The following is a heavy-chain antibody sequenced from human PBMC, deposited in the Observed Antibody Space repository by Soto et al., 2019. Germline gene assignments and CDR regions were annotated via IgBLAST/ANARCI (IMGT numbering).Heavy chain of an antibody. CDR2: IYYTGST. J-gene: IGHJ4*02. V-gene: IGHV4-59*01. CDR1: GDSINNYY. CDR3: AKYRRTQAEGFTLDY. Sequence: SETLSLTCTVSGDSINNYYWSWIRQPPGKKLEWIGYIYYTGSTTYNPSLEGRVTVSVDTSKNQFSLKLNSVNAADTAVYYCAKYRRTQAEGFTLDYWGRGTLVTVSS. D-gene: IGHD2-2*01.